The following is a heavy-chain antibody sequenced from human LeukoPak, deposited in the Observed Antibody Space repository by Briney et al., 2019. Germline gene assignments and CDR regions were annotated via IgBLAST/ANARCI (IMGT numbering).Heavy chain of an antibody. CDR2: IIPIFGTA. D-gene: IGHD3-3*01. V-gene: IGHV1-69*05. CDR3: AGGPYYDFWSGYLRY. J-gene: IGHJ4*02. CDR1: GGTFSSYA. Sequence: SVKVSCKASGGTFSSYAISWVRQAPGQGLEWMGRIIPIFGTANYAQKFHGRVTITTDESTSTAYMELSSLRSEDTAVYYCAGGPYYDFWSGYLRYWGQGTLVTVSS.